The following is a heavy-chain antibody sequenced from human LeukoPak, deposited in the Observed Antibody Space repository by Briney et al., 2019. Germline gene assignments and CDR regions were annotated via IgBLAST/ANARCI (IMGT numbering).Heavy chain of an antibody. Sequence: SETLSLTCTVSGGSISSGGYYWSWIRRHPGKGLEWIGYIYYSGSTYYNPSLKSRVTISVDTSKNQLSLKLCSVTAADTAVYYCASILWFGESNDYWGQGTLVTVSS. CDR1: GGSISSGGYY. CDR3: ASILWFGESNDY. J-gene: IGHJ4*02. CDR2: IYYSGST. D-gene: IGHD3-10*01. V-gene: IGHV4-31*03.